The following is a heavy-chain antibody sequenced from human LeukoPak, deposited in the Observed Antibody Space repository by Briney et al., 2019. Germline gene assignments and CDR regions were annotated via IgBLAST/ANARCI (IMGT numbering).Heavy chain of an antibody. V-gene: IGHV4-39*07. CDR3: ARADDSSGPFDY. D-gene: IGHD3-22*01. Sequence: SETLSLTCTVSGGSISSSSYYWGWIRQPPGKGLEWIGSIYYSGSTYYNPSLKSRVTISVDTSKNQFSLKLSSVTAADTAVYYCARADDSSGPFDYWGQGTLVTVSS. J-gene: IGHJ4*02. CDR2: IYYSGST. CDR1: GGSISSSSYY.